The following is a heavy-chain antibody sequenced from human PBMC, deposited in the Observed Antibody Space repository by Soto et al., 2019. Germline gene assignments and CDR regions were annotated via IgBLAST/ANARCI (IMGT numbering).Heavy chain of an antibody. CDR1: GFTFSSYW. CDR3: AKDLSWGQCDY. CDR2: IKTDGTVT. V-gene: IGHV3-74*03. Sequence: GSLRLSCAASGFTFSSYWMQSVRQDAGKGLLWVSSIKTDGTVTQYADSVKGRFTVSRDNAKNTLYLQMNSLRAEDTAVYYCAKDLSWGQCDYWGQGALVTVS. D-gene: IGHD3-16*01. J-gene: IGHJ4*02.